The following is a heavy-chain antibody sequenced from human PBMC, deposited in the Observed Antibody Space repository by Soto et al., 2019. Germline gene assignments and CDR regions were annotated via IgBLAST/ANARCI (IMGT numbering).Heavy chain of an antibody. CDR2: ISSSSSTI. J-gene: IGHJ3*02. CDR3: ARGKLPAAGTASFDI. CDR1: GFTFSSYN. Sequence: EVQLVESGGGLVQPGGSLRLSCAASGFTFSSYNMNWVRQAPGKGLEWVSYISSSSSTIYYADSVKGRFTISRDNAKKSLYLQMNSLRAEDTAMYYCARGKLPAAGTASFDIWGQGTMVTVSS. V-gene: IGHV3-48*01. D-gene: IGHD6-13*01.